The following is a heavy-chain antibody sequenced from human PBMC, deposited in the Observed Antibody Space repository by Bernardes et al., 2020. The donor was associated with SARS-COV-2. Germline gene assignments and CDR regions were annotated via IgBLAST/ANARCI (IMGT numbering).Heavy chain of an antibody. Sequence: GGSLSLSCEVSGFTFSSYTMNWVRQAPGKGLEWVSTITDSGDSTYYADSVKGRFTISRDNSKDRLYLQMNSLRAEDTAVYFCAKRRVEWELLHYFDSWGQGTLVTVSS. CDR3: AKRRVEWELLHYFDS. V-gene: IGHV3-23*01. J-gene: IGHJ4*02. CDR2: ITDSGDST. D-gene: IGHD1-26*01. CDR1: GFTFSSYT.